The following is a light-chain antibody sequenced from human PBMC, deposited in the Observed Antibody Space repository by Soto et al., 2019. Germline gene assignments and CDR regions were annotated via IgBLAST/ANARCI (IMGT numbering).Light chain of an antibody. CDR2: GTS. V-gene: IGKV3-20*01. Sequence: EMRLTQSPGTLSLSPGERATLPCRASQSVKSSYLAWYQHKPGQAPRLLIYGTSSRATGIPDRFSGSGSGTDFILTISRLEPEDFAVYYGQRYGSSPLWTFGQGTRWIS. J-gene: IGKJ1*01. CDR3: QRYGSSPLWT. CDR1: QSVKSSY.